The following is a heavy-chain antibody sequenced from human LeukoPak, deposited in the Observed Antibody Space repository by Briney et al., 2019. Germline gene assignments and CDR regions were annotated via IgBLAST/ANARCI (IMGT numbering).Heavy chain of an antibody. CDR3: AREVVLRYFDWLSNYYYYYMGV. D-gene: IGHD3-9*01. V-gene: IGHV4-4*02. Sequence: SGTLSLTCAVSGGSISSSNWWSWVRQPPGKGLEWIGEIYHSGSTNYNPSLKSRVTISVDKSKNQFSLKLSSVTAADTAVYYCAREVVLRYFDWLSNYYYYYMGVWGKGTTVTVSS. J-gene: IGHJ6*03. CDR2: IYHSGST. CDR1: GGSISSSNW.